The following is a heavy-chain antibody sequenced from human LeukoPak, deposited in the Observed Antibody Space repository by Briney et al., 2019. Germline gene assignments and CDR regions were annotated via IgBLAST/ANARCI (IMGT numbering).Heavy chain of an antibody. J-gene: IGHJ6*02. CDR3: AREDMVRGDPRYYYYGMDV. CDR1: GFTFSSYG. CDR2: IWYDGSNK. Sequence: GGSLRLSCAASGFTFSSYGMHWVRQAPGKGLEWVAVIWYDGSNKYYADSVKGRFTISRDNSKNTLYLQMNCLRAEDTAVYYCAREDMVRGDPRYYYYGMDVWGQGTTVTVSS. V-gene: IGHV3-33*01. D-gene: IGHD3-10*01.